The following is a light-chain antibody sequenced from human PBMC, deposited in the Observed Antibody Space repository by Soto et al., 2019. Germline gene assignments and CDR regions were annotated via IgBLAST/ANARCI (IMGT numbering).Light chain of an antibody. CDR3: FSFTSTNTHV. J-gene: IGLJ1*01. Sequence: QSALTQPASVSGSPGQSVTISCTGTSSDFGSYKFVSWYQHHPGKVPKVIIYETSKRPSGGSDRFSGSKSGNTASLTISGLQAEDEADYYCFSFTSTNTHVFGSGTKVTVL. CDR1: SSDFGSYKF. V-gene: IGLV2-23*01. CDR2: ETS.